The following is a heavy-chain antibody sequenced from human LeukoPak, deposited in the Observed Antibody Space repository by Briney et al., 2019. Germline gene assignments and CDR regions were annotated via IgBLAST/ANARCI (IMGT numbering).Heavy chain of an antibody. CDR2: FDPEDGET. D-gene: IGHD1-1*01. CDR1: GYTLTELP. V-gene: IGHV1-24*01. Sequence: ASVKVSCKVFGYTLTELPIHWVRQAPGKGLEWVGGFDPEDGETTYAQKFQGRVTMTEDTSTDTAYMEVSGLRSEDTAVYYCATRTTGTTDALDNWGQGTMVTVSS. CDR3: ATRTTGTTDALDN. J-gene: IGHJ3*02.